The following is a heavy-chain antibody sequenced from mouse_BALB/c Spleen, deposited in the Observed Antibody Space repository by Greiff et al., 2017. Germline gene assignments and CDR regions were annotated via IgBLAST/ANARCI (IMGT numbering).Heavy chain of an antibody. CDR3: ARKGGYDGGYYFDY. CDR2: IWGGGST. Sequence: VKLVESGPGLVQPSQSLSITCTVSGFSLTSYGVHWVRQPPGKGLEWLGMIWGGGSTDYNSALKSRLSISKDNSKSQVFLKMNSLQTDDTAMYYCARKGGYDGGYYFDYWGQGTTLTVSS. V-gene: IGHV2-4*02. D-gene: IGHD2-2*01. CDR1: GFSLTSYG. J-gene: IGHJ2*01.